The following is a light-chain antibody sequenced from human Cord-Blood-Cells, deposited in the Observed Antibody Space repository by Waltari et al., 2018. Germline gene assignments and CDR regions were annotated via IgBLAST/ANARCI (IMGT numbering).Light chain of an antibody. CDR3: QQYYSTPLT. J-gene: IGKJ4*01. Sequence: DIVMTQSPDSLDVSLGERATIYCKSSQSVLYSSNNKNYLAWYQQKPGQPPKLLIYWASTRESGVPDRFSGSGSGTDFTLTISSLQAEDVAVYYCQQYYSTPLTFGGGTKVEIK. V-gene: IGKV4-1*01. CDR1: QSVLYSSNNKNY. CDR2: WAS.